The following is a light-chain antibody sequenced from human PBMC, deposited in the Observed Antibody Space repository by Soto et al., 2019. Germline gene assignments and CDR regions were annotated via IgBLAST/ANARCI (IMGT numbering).Light chain of an antibody. CDR1: QSVSSSY. Sequence: EIVLTQSPGTLSLSPGERATLSCRASQSVSSSYLAWYQQKPGQAPRLLIHGATTRATGIPARFSGSGSGTEFTLTISSLQPEDSATYFCQQLNSYPQTFGQGTKVDIK. V-gene: IGKV3-20*01. J-gene: IGKJ1*01. CDR2: GAT. CDR3: QQLNSYPQT.